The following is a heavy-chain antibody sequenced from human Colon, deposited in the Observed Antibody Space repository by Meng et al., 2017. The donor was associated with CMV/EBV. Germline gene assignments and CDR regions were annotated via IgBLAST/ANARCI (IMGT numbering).Heavy chain of an antibody. CDR1: GFSLNDYA. Sequence: GESLKISCATSGFSLNDYAMTWVRQAPGKGLEWVASIIGSGFYTYYADSVKGRFTISRDNSRNMIDLQMNNLTAEDTALYYCARGTQYSDFWSGFPFWGHGTLVTVSS. CDR2: IIGSGFYT. CDR3: ARGTQYSDFWSGFPF. V-gene: IGHV3-23*01. J-gene: IGHJ4*01. D-gene: IGHD3-3*01.